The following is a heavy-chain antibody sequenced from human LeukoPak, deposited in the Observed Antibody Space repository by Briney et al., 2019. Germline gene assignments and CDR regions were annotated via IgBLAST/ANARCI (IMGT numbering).Heavy chain of an antibody. V-gene: IGHV4-59*01. D-gene: IGHD1-26*01. CDR2: IYNSGNT. J-gene: IGHJ4*02. Sequence: KPSATLSLTCPVSGGSISSYYWSWSRQPRGKGLEWSGYIYNSGNTNYNPSLKSRVTISVNTSKNQLSLKLSSVTAADAAVYYCARDRATMVWGQGILVTVS. CDR1: GGSISSYY. CDR3: ARDRATMV.